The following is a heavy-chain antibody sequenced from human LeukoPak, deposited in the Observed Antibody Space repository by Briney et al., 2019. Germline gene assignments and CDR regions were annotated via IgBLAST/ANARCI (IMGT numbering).Heavy chain of an antibody. J-gene: IGHJ4*02. CDR1: GFTFGDYA. CDR2: IRSKAYGGTT. Sequence: GGSLRLSCTASGFTFGDYAMSWVRQAPGKGLEWVGFIRSKAYGGTTEYAASVKGRFTISRDDSKSIAYLQMNSLKTEDTAVYYCTRVRWDIYCSSTSCYSDYWGQGTLVTVSS. V-gene: IGHV3-49*04. CDR3: TRVRWDIYCSSTSCYSDY. D-gene: IGHD2-2*01.